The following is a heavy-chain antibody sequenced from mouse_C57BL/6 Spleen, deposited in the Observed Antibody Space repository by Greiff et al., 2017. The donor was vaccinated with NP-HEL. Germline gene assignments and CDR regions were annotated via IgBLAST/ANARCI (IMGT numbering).Heavy chain of an antibody. D-gene: IGHD5-1-1*01. CDR3: ARSREIEGYCDY. J-gene: IGHJ2*01. V-gene: IGHV1-18*01. Sequence: VQLKQSGPELVKPGASVKIPCKASGYTFTDYNMDWVKQSHGKSLEWIGDINPNNGGTIYNQKFKGKATLTVDKSSSTAYMELRSLTSEDTAVYYCARSREIEGYCDYWGQGTTLTVSS. CDR1: GYTFTDYN. CDR2: INPNNGGT.